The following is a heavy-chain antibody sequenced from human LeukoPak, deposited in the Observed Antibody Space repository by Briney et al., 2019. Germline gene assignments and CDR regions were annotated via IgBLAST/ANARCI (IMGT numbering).Heavy chain of an antibody. V-gene: IGHV1-8*01. Sequence: GASVKVSCKASGYTFTSYDINGVRQATGQGLEWMGWMNPNSGNTGYAQKFQGRVTMTRNTSISTAYMELSSLRSEDTAVYYCARVRPLRYFDWLLYRPFDYWGQGTLVTVSS. D-gene: IGHD3-9*01. J-gene: IGHJ4*02. CDR1: GYTFTSYD. CDR2: MNPNSGNT. CDR3: ARVRPLRYFDWLLYRPFDY.